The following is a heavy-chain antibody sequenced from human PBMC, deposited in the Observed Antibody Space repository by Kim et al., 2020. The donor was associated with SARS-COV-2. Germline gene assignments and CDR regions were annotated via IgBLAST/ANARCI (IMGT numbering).Heavy chain of an antibody. Sequence: ASVKVSCKASGYTFTSYYMHWVRQAPGQGLEWMGIINPSGGSTSYAQKFQGRVTMTRDTSTSTVYMELSSLRSEDTAVYYCARASRLGELSPKVVDYWGQGTLVTVSS. CDR2: INPSGGST. CDR1: GYTFTSYY. D-gene: IGHD3-16*02. CDR3: ARASRLGELSPKVVDY. J-gene: IGHJ4*02. V-gene: IGHV1-46*01.